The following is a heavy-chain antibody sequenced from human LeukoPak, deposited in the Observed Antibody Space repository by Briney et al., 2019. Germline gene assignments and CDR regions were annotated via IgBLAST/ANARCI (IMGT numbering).Heavy chain of an antibody. CDR3: ARAARTKLNYYGMDV. Sequence: SVKVSCKASGYTFTSYYMHWVRQAPGQGLEWMGGIILIFGTANYAQKFQGRVAITADESTSTAYMELSSLRSEDTAVYYCARAARTKLNYYGMDVWGQGTTVTVSS. J-gene: IGHJ6*02. CDR2: IILIFGTA. D-gene: IGHD6-6*01. V-gene: IGHV1-69*13. CDR1: GYTFTSYY.